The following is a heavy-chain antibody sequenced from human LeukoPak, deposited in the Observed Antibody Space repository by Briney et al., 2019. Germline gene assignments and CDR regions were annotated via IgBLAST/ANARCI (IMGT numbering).Heavy chain of an antibody. V-gene: IGHV1-2*03. CDR2: INPNSGGT. Sequence: LGASVKVSCKTSGYSFILYGISWVRQAPGQGLEWMGWINPNSGGTNYAQKFQGRVTMTRDTSISTAYMELSRLRSDDTAVYYCARTSQLLRDAFDIWGQGTMVTVSS. D-gene: IGHD2-2*01. J-gene: IGHJ3*02. CDR1: GYSFILYG. CDR3: ARTSQLLRDAFDI.